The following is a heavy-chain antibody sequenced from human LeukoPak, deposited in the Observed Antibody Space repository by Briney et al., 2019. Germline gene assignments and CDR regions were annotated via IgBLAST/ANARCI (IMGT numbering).Heavy chain of an antibody. D-gene: IGHD3-22*01. CDR1: GFTFSSYW. CDR2: INSDGSST. V-gene: IGHV3-74*01. CDR3: ANYGTYYDSSGPYFDY. J-gene: IGHJ4*02. Sequence: GGSLRLSCAASGFTFSSYWMYWVRQAPGKGLVWVSRINSDGSSTSYADSVKGRCSISRDNAKNTLYLQMNSLRAEDTAVYYCANYGTYYDSSGPYFDYWGQGTLVTVSS.